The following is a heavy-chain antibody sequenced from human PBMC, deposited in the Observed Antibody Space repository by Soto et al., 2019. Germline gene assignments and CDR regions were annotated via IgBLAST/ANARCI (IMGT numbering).Heavy chain of an antibody. D-gene: IGHD2-8*02. V-gene: IGHV4-34*01. CDR1: GASISGYY. CDR2: INHSGST. CDR3: ARDKITGLFDY. Sequence: PSETLSLTCTVSGASISGYYWTWIRQPPGTGMEWIGEINHSGSTNDNPSLKSRFTISVDTSKIQCSLKLTSVTAVETAVYYCARDKITGLFDYWGQGALVTVSS. J-gene: IGHJ4*02.